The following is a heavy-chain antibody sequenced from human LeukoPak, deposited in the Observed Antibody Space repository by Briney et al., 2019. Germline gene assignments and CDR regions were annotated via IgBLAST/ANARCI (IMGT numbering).Heavy chain of an antibody. Sequence: ASVKVSCKASGYTFTSYYMHWVRQAPGQGLEWMGIINPSGGSTSYAQKFQGRVTMTRDTSTSTVYMELSSLRSEDTAVYYCARGSRRYYDSSGYYCDLDYWGQGTLVTVSS. CDR1: GYTFTSYY. D-gene: IGHD3-22*01. J-gene: IGHJ4*02. CDR3: ARGSRRYYDSSGYYCDLDY. CDR2: INPSGGST. V-gene: IGHV1-46*01.